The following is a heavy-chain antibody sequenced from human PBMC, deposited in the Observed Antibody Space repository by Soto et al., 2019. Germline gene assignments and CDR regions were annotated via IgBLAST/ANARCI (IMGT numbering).Heavy chain of an antibody. CDR3: YKVVTANLQPVDY. J-gene: IGHJ4*02. D-gene: IGHD2-21*02. V-gene: IGHV3-23*01. CDR2: ISGSGGST. CDR1: GFTFSSYA. Sequence: PGGSPRLSCAASGFTFSSYAMIWVRQAPGKGLEWVSAISGSGGSTYYADSVKGRFTISRDNSKNTLYLQMNSLRAEDTAVYYCYKVVTANLQPVDYWGQGTLVTVSS.